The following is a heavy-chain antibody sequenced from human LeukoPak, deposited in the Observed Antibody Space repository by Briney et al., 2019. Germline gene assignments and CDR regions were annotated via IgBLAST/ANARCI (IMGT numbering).Heavy chain of an antibody. V-gene: IGHV5-51*01. J-gene: IGHJ4*02. D-gene: IGHD5-24*01. CDR1: GYSFTYYW. Sequence: GESLKISSKASGYSFTYYWIGWVRQMPGKGLEWMGIIYPADSDTRYSPSFQGQVTISADKSTSTAYLQWSSLKASGTAMYYCARQDGRALYYFDYWGQGTLVTVSS. CDR3: ARQDGRALYYFDY. CDR2: IYPADSDT.